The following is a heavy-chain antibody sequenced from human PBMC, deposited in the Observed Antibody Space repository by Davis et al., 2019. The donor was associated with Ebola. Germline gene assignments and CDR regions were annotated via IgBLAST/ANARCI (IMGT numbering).Heavy chain of an antibody. D-gene: IGHD3-3*01. Sequence: PSETLSLTCTVSGGSISSYYWSWIRQPPGKGLEWIGYIYYSGSTNYNPSLKSRVTISVDTSKNQFSLKLSSVTAADTAVYCCARVVAYYDFWSGPNYYYMDVWGKGTTVTVSS. CDR1: GGSISSYY. CDR2: IYYSGST. V-gene: IGHV4-59*12. CDR3: ARVVAYYDFWSGPNYYYMDV. J-gene: IGHJ6*03.